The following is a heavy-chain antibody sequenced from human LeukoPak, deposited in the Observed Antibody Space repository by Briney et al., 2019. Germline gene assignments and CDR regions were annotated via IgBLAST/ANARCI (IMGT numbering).Heavy chain of an antibody. CDR1: GYKFTNYW. D-gene: IGHD2-2*01. CDR3: ALQPGYCSSASCSHFDF. Sequence: GESLKISCKGSGYKFTNYWIVWVRQMPGKGLGWMGIIYPDDSNTRYSPSFQGQVTISVDKSFSTAYLQWNSLKASDTAMYYCALQPGYCSSASCSHFDFWGQGTLVTVSS. CDR2: IYPDDSNT. J-gene: IGHJ4*02. V-gene: IGHV5-51*01.